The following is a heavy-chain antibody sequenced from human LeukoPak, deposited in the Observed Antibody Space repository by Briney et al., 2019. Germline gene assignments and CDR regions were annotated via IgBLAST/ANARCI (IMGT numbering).Heavy chain of an antibody. CDR3: ARGLQYQLLKALGYYYMDV. CDR2: IIPISGTA. Sequence: ASVKVFCKASGGTFSSHAIAWVRQAPGQGPEWMGGIIPISGTANYAQKFQGRVTITTDESTSTAYMELSSLTSDDTAVYYCARGLQYQLLKALGYYYMDVWGEGTTVTVSS. V-gene: IGHV1-69*05. D-gene: IGHD2-2*01. J-gene: IGHJ6*03. CDR1: GGTFSSHA.